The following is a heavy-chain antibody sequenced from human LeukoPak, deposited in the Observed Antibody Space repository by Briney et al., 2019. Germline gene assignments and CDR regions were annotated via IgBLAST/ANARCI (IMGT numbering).Heavy chain of an antibody. Sequence: GGTLRLSCGASGFTFSSYGMHWVRQAPGKGLEWVAFIQYDGSNKYYADSVKGRFTISRDNSKNALYLQMNSLRVEDSAVYYCTRRGAVAGTLDYWGQGTLVTVSS. V-gene: IGHV3-30*03. CDR2: IQYDGSNK. J-gene: IGHJ4*02. D-gene: IGHD6-19*01. CDR1: GFTFSSYG. CDR3: TRRGAVAGTLDY.